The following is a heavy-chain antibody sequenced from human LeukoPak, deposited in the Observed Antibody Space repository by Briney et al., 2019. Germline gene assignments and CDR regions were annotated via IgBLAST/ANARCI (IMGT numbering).Heavy chain of an antibody. D-gene: IGHD4-17*01. CDR2: IKADGSTT. CDR1: GFTFSNYK. CDR3: AKMEAWTTVTGSGVDY. Sequence: GGSLRLSCAASGFTFSNYKIHWVRQAPGKGLVSVSHIKADGSTTSYADSVKGRFTISRDNAKNTLYLQMNSLRAEDTAVHYCAKMEAWTTVTGSGVDYWGQGTLVTVSS. J-gene: IGHJ4*02. V-gene: IGHV3-74*01.